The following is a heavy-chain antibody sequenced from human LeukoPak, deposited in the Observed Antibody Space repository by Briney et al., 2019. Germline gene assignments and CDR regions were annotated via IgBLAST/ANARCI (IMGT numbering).Heavy chain of an antibody. CDR2: VNREGTTT. V-gene: IGHV3-74*01. CDR3: ARDSDWLLFDY. D-gene: IGHD3-9*01. J-gene: IGHJ4*02. Sequence: GGSLRLSCAASGFTFSAYWMHWVRQVPGKGLVWVSRVNREGTTTVYADSVKGRFTISRDNGKNTLYLQMNSLRAEDTAVYYCARDSDWLLFDYWGQGTLVTVSS. CDR1: GFTFSAYW.